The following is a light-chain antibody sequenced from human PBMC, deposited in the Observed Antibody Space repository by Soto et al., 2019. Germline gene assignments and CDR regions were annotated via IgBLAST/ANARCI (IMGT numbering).Light chain of an antibody. CDR1: QSVGRN. J-gene: IGKJ2*01. CDR2: GAS. Sequence: DIVMTQSPATLSVSPGETAALSCRAGQSVGRNFAWYQQKPGQAPRLLIYGASTRATDIPASFRGSGSGTEFTLTISGLQSVDFAIYYCQQYNKGPYTFGHGTKLEIK. V-gene: IGKV3-15*01. CDR3: QQYNKGPYT.